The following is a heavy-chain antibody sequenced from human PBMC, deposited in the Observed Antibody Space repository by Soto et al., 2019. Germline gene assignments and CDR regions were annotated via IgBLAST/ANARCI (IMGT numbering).Heavy chain of an antibody. D-gene: IGHD1-26*01. V-gene: IGHV3-23*01. J-gene: IGHJ5*02. Sequence: GGSLRLSCAASGFIFENFGMSWVRQAPGKGLEWISSISGSGFKKYYADSVKGRFTISRDNSKSTVYLELDNLSAEDAAVYHCAKNQGVELVPLATVDWFDPWGQGSVVTVSS. CDR3: AKNQGVELVPLATVDWFDP. CDR1: GFIFENFG. CDR2: ISGSGFKK.